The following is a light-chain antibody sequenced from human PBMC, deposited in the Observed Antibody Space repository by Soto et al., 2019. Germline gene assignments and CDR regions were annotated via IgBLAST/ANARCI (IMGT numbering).Light chain of an antibody. Sequence: IVMTQSPDSLAVSLGERATINCKSGQSVLYSSNNKNYLAWYQQKPGQPPKLLIYWASTRESGVPDRFSGSGSGTDFTLTISSLQAEDVAVYYCQQYYSTPTWTFGQGTKVEIK. V-gene: IGKV4-1*01. CDR1: QSVLYSSNNKNY. J-gene: IGKJ1*01. CDR2: WAS. CDR3: QQYYSTPTWT.